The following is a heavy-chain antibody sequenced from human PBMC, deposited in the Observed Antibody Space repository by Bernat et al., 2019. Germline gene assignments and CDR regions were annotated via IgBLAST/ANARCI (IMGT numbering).Heavy chain of an antibody. CDR2: ISYDGSNK. D-gene: IGHD3-22*01. Sequence: QVQLVESGGGVVQPGRSLRLSCAASGFTFSSYGMHWVRQAPGKGLEWVAVISYDGSNKYYAHSVKGRFTISRDNSKNTLYLQMNSLRAEDTAVYYCAKARYYYDSSGYLYFDYWGQGTLVTVSS. CDR3: AKARYYYDSSGYLYFDY. CDR1: GFTFSSYG. J-gene: IGHJ4*02. V-gene: IGHV3-30*18.